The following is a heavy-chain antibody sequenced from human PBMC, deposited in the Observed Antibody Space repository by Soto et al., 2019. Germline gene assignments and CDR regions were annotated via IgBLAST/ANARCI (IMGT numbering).Heavy chain of an antibody. J-gene: IGHJ3*02. D-gene: IGHD2-2*02. V-gene: IGHV1-69*13. Sequence: ASVKVSCKASGGTFSSYAISWVRQAPGQGLEWMGGIIPIFGTANYAQKFQGRVKITADDSTSTAYMELSSLRCEDTTVYYCASGTGRVPYRIYRVGAFDIWGQGTMVTVSS. CDR1: GGTFSSYA. CDR3: ASGTGRVPYRIYRVGAFDI. CDR2: IIPIFGTA.